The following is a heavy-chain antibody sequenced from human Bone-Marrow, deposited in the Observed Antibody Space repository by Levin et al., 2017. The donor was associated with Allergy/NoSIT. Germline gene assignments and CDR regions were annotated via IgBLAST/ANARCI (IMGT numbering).Heavy chain of an antibody. Sequence: GGSLRLSCAASGFTFDDYTMHWVRQAPGKGLEWVSLISWDGGSTYYADSVKGRFTISRDNSKNSLYLQMNSLRTEDTALYYCAKDIGWIQPRDAFDIWGQGTMVTVSS. CDR1: GFTFDDYT. J-gene: IGHJ3*02. CDR2: ISWDGGST. CDR3: AKDIGWIQPRDAFDI. D-gene: IGHD5-18*01. V-gene: IGHV3-43*01.